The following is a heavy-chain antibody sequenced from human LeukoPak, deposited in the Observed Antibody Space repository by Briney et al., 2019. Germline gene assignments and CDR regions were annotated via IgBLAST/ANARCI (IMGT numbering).Heavy chain of an antibody. V-gene: IGHV4-34*01. J-gene: IGHJ6*04. CDR2: INQSGIT. D-gene: IGHD3-9*01. CDR1: GGSFTGNF. CDR3: ARDPDWFISGMDV. Sequence: SETLSLTCAVYGGSFTGNFWTWIRQPPGKGLEWIGEINQSGITNYSPSLKSRVPISVDTSKNQISLHLRSVTAADTAVYYCARDPDWFISGMDVWGKGTTVTVSP.